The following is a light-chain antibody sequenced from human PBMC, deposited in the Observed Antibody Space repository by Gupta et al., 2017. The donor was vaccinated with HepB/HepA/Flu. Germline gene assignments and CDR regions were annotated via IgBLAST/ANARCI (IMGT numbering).Light chain of an antibody. V-gene: IGLV2-14*03. CDR2: DVS. Sequence: QSALTQPASVSGSPGQSITISCTGTSSDVGGYNYVSWYQQHPGKAPNIMIYDVSNRTSGVSNRFSGSKSGNTASLTISGHQAEDEADYYCCSYTNTHTHVFGTGTKVTVL. CDR1: SSDVGGYNY. J-gene: IGLJ1*01. CDR3: CSYTNTHTHV.